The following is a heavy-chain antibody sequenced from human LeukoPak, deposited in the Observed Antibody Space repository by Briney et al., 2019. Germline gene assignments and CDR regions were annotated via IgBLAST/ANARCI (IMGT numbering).Heavy chain of an antibody. CDR2: ISWNSGSI. CDR1: GFTFDDYA. Sequence: SGGSLRLSCAASGFTFDDYAMHWVRQAPGKGLEWVSGISWNSGSIGYADSVKGRFTISRDNAKNFLYLQMNSLRAEDTALYYCAKATRSSGSLGAFDIWGQGTMVTVSS. D-gene: IGHD6-19*01. V-gene: IGHV3-9*01. CDR3: AKATRSSGSLGAFDI. J-gene: IGHJ3*02.